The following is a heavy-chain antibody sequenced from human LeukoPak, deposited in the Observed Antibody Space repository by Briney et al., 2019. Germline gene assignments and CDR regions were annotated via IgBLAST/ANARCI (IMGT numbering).Heavy chain of an antibody. Sequence: GRSLRLSCAASGFTFSSYAMHWVRQAPGKGLEWVAVISYDGSNKYYADSVKGRFTISRDNSKNTLYLQMNSLRAEDTAVYYCARDAIVVNAHGMDVWGQGTTVTVSS. CDR2: ISYDGSNK. V-gene: IGHV3-30*04. CDR3: ARDAIVVNAHGMDV. J-gene: IGHJ6*02. D-gene: IGHD2-21*01. CDR1: GFTFSSYA.